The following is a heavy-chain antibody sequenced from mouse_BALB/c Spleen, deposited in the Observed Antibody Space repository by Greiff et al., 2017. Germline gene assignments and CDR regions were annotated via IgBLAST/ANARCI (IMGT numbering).Heavy chain of an antibody. CDR1: GYAFTNYL. CDR3: ARYGYYLDY. Sequence: QVQLKESGAELVRPGTSVKVSCKASGYAFTNYLIEWVKQRPGQGLEWIGVINPGSGGTNYNEKFKGKATLTADKSSSTAYMQLSSLTSDDSAVYFCARYGYYLDYWGQGTTLTVSS. D-gene: IGHD2-2*01. CDR2: INPGSGGT. J-gene: IGHJ2*01. V-gene: IGHV1-54*01.